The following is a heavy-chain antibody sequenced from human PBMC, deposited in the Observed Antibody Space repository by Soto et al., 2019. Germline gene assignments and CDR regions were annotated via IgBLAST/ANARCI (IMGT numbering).Heavy chain of an antibody. CDR2: ISSKGVGT. V-gene: IGHV3-64*01. CDR1: GFTLSGYA. CDR3: ARRACPDFYYMDV. D-gene: IGHD3-16*01. Sequence: PGGSLRLSCAASGFTLSGYAMDWVRQAPGKGLEYVSGISSKGVGTYYANSVQGRFTISRDNSKNTVYLQMGSLRPEDMAVYYCARRACPDFYYMDVWGKGTTVTVSS. J-gene: IGHJ6*03.